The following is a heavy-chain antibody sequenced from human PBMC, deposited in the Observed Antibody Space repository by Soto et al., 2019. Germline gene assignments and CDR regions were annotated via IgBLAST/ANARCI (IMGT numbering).Heavy chain of an antibody. CDR3: ASVSVGATTAYYGMDV. CDR1: GGTFSSYA. D-gene: IGHD1-26*01. V-gene: IGHV1-69*01. J-gene: IGHJ6*02. CDR2: IIPIFGTA. Sequence: QVQLVQSGAEVKKPGSSVKVSCKASGGTFSSYAISWVRQAPGQGLEWMGGIIPIFGTANYAQKFQGRVTITADESTSTAYMELSSLSSEDTAVYYCASVSVGATTAYYGMDVWGQGTTVTVSS.